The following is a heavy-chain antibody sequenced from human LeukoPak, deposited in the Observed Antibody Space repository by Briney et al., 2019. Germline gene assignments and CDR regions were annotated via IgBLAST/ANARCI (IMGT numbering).Heavy chain of an antibody. CDR1: GFTFPTYV. J-gene: IGHJ4*02. V-gene: IGHV3-23*01. D-gene: IGHD2-2*01. CDR3: ATGAAAVRY. Sequence: QTGGSLRLSCAASGFTFPTYVIHWVRQAPGKGLEWVSAISGSGGSTYYADSVKGRFTISRDNSKNTLYLQMNSLRAEDTAVYYCATGAAAVRYWGQGTLVTVSS. CDR2: ISGSGGST.